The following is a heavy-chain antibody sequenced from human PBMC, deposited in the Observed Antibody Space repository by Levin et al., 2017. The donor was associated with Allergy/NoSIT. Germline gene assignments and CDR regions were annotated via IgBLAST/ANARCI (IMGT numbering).Heavy chain of an antibody. Sequence: ASVKVSCKASGYTFPSYGINWVRQAPGQGLEWMGWISGYNGNTNYAQKFQGRVTMTTDPSTTTVFMELRSLRSDDTAVYYCSRDNKFNPSDGFAYWGRGTLVTVSS. CDR3: SRDNKFNPSDGFAY. J-gene: IGHJ4*02. CDR2: ISGYNGNT. CDR1: GYTFPSYG. D-gene: IGHD1/OR15-1a*01. V-gene: IGHV1-18*01.